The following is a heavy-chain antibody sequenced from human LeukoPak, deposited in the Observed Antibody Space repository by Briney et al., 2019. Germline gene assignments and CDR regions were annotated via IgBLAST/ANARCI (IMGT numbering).Heavy chain of an antibody. CDR1: GFTFDDYA. Sequence: GGSLKLSCAASGFTFDDYAMRWLRQAPGKGLEWVSLISWDGGSTYYADSVKGRFTISRDNSKNSLYLQMNSLRAEDTALYYCAKGHTTEDSSSWFDYWGQGTLVTVSS. CDR2: ISWDGGST. D-gene: IGHD6-13*01. J-gene: IGHJ4*02. V-gene: IGHV3-43D*03. CDR3: AKGHTTEDSSSWFDY.